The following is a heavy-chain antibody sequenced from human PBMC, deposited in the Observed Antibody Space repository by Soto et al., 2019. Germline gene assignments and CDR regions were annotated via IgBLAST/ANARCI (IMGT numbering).Heavy chain of an antibody. CDR1: GFTFSSYA. Sequence: EVQLLESGGGLVQPGGSLRLSCAASGFTFSSYAMSWVRQAPGKGLEWVSAISGSGGSTYYADSVKGRFTISRDNSKNTLYLQMNSLRAEDTAVYYCAKDYAKQQLVHAYYYYYMDVWGKGTTVTVSS. CDR3: AKDYAKQQLVHAYYYYYMDV. J-gene: IGHJ6*03. D-gene: IGHD6-6*01. CDR2: ISGSGGST. V-gene: IGHV3-23*01.